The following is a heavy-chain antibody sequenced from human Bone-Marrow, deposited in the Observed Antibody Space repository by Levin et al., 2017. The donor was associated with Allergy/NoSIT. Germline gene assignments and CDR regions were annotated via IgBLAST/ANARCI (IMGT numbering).Heavy chain of an antibody. Sequence: GGSLRLSCAASGFTFSSYYMYWVRQAPGKGLAWVSNIHTDTSVTNYADSVKGRFTISRDNAKNTLYVQMNSLRAEDTAVYYCDRGGCSATSCLDYWGQGTLVTVSS. CDR2: IHTDTSVT. V-gene: IGHV3-74*01. J-gene: IGHJ4*02. CDR1: GFTFSSYY. CDR3: DRGGCSATSCLDY. D-gene: IGHD2-15*01.